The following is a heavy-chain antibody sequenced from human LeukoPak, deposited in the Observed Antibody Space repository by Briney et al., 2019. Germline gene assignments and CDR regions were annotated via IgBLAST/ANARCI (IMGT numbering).Heavy chain of an antibody. Sequence: GGSLRLSCAVSGFAFGSEAMSWVRQSPARGLEWVASISPGGGTTYYADSVKGRFTISRDNSRKMMYLQMNSLRVEDTAVYYCAKDPNGDYVGAFDGWGQGTMVTVSS. V-gene: IGHV3-23*01. D-gene: IGHD4-17*01. CDR2: ISPGGGTT. J-gene: IGHJ3*01. CDR1: GFAFGSEA. CDR3: AKDPNGDYVGAFDG.